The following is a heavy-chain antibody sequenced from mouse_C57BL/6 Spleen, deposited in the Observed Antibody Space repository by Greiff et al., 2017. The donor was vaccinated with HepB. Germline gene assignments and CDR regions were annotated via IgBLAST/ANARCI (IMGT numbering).Heavy chain of an antibody. CDR2: IYPGDGDT. V-gene: IGHV1-82*01. CDR3: ARTIYYDYDWFAY. Sequence: VQLQQSGPELVKPGASVKISCKASGYAFSSSWMNWVKQRPGKGLEWIGRIYPGDGDTNYNGKFKGKATLTADKSSSTAYMQLSSLTSEDSPVYFCARTIYYDYDWFAYWGQGTLVTVSA. D-gene: IGHD2-4*01. CDR1: GYAFSSSW. J-gene: IGHJ3*01.